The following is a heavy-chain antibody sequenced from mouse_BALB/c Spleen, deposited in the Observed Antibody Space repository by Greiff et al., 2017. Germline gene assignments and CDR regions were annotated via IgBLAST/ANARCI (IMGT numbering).Heavy chain of an antibody. D-gene: IGHD2-1*01. J-gene: IGHJ4*01. V-gene: IGHV1-7*01. CDR1: GYTFTSYW. Sequence: VMLVESGAELAKPGASVKMSCKASGYTFTSYWMHWVKQRPGQGLEWIGYINPSTGYTEYNQKFKDKATLTADKSSSTAYMQLSSLTSEDSAVYYCARYPLGNYDAMDYWGQGTSVTVSS. CDR3: ARYPLGNYDAMDY. CDR2: INPSTGYT.